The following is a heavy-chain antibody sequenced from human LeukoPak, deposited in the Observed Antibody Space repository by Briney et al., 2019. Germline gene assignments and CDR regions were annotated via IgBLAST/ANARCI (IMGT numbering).Heavy chain of an antibody. J-gene: IGHJ4*02. V-gene: IGHV5-51*01. CDR1: GYYFTSYW. CDR2: IYAGDSDT. D-gene: IGHD3-10*01. CDR3: ARRGSGSNGDYDY. Sequence: PGESLKISCKASGYYFTSYWIAWVRQMPGKGLEWMGIIYAGDSDTRYSPSFQGQVTMSVDKSLSTAFLQWRSPKASDSAMYYCARRGSGSNGDYDYWGQGTLVTVSS.